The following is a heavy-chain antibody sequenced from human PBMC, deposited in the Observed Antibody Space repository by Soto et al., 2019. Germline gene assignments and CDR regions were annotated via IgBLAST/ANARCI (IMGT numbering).Heavy chain of an antibody. CDR2: IYHSGST. CDR1: GYSISSGYY. CDR3: ATKGRGSYLVPDY. V-gene: IGHV4-38-2*01. Sequence: PSETLSLTCAVSGYSISSGYYWGWIRQPPGKGLEWIGSIYHSGSTYYNPSLKSRVTISVDTSKNQFSLKLSSVTAADTAVYYCATKGRGSYLVPDYWGQGTLVTVSS. J-gene: IGHJ4*02. D-gene: IGHD1-26*01.